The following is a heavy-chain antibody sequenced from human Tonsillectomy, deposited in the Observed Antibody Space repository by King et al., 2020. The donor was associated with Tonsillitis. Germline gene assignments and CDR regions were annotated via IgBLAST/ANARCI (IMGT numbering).Heavy chain of an antibody. CDR2: IYYRGQT. V-gene: IGHV4-30-4*01. CDR3: SLVSILVVSFDS. Sequence: VQLQESGPGLVKPSQTLSLTCTVSGASINNGDYYWSWIRQPPGQGLEWIGYIYYRGQTYYNPSLKSRITISVDTSKDQFSLKMSSVTAADTAVYYWSLVSILVVSFDSWGQGAVVTVSS. CDR1: GASINNGDYY. D-gene: IGHD5/OR15-5a*01. J-gene: IGHJ4*02.